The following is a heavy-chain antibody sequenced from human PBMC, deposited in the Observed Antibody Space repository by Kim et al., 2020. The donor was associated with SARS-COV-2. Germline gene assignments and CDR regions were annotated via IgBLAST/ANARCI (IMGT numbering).Heavy chain of an antibody. CDR1: GFTFSSYA. V-gene: IGHV3-23*01. CDR2: ISGSGGST. Sequence: GGSLRLSCAASGFTFSSYAMSWVRQAPGKGLEWVSAISGSGGSTYYADSVKGRFTISRDNSKNTLYLQMNSLRAEDTAVYYCAKDRGYQLLFASRRASYYFDYWGQGTLVTVSS. D-gene: IGHD2-2*01. J-gene: IGHJ4*02. CDR3: AKDRGYQLLFASRRASYYFDY.